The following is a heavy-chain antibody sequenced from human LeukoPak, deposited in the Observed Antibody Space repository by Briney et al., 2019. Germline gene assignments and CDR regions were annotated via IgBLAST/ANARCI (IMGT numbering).Heavy chain of an antibody. CDR1: GFTFSSYE. V-gene: IGHV3-48*03. CDR2: ISSSGTTI. J-gene: IGHJ6*03. Sequence: GGSLRLSCAASGFTFSSYEMNWVRQAPGKGLEWVSYISSSGTTIYYADSVKGRFTISRDNSKNTLYLQMNSLRAEDTAVYYCARVSTTYYYYHMDVWGKGTTVTVSS. CDR3: ARVSTTYYYYHMDV. D-gene: IGHD4-11*01.